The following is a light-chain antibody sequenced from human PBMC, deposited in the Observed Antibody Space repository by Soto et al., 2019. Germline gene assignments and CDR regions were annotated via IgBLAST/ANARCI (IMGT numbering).Light chain of an antibody. CDR3: QYYSSYWT. CDR2: KSS. CDR1: QDVDKW. V-gene: IGKV1-5*03. J-gene: IGKJ1*01. Sequence: ILMTQSPSSLSASVGDTVTITCRASQDVDKWLAWYQQKPGKAPKLLIWKSSNLIGGVPSRFSGVGSGTQYSLTISGLQPVAVANCYCQYYSSYWTFGQGTMVEIK.